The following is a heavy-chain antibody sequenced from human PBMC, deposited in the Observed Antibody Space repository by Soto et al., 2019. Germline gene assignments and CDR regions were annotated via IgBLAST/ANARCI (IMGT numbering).Heavy chain of an antibody. CDR2: IYYSGST. CDR3: AREDGDYPNWFDP. D-gene: IGHD4-17*01. Sequence: QVQLQESGPGLVKPSQTLSLTCTVSGGSISSGGYYWSWIRQHPGKGLEWIGYIYYSGSTYYNPSLKSRVTRSVDTSKNQFSLKLSSVTAADTAVYYCAREDGDYPNWFDPWGQGTLVTVSS. CDR1: GGSISSGGYY. V-gene: IGHV4-31*03. J-gene: IGHJ5*02.